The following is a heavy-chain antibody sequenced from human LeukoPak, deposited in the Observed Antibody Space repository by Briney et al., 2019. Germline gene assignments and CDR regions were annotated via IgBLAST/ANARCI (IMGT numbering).Heavy chain of an antibody. CDR2: SRNRAKSYTT. CDR1: GFTFSDHY. J-gene: IGHJ4*02. V-gene: IGHV3-72*01. CDR3: SRDATGDH. Sequence: GGSLRLSCAVSGFTFSDHYMDWVRQAPGKGLEWVGRSRNRAKSYTTDYAASVKGRFTISRDDSKSTLYLQMNSLETEDTAVYYCSRDATGDHWGEGTLVSVSS.